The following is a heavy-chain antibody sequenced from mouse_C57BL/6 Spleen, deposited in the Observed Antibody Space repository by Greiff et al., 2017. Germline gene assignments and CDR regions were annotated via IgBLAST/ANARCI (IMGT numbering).Heavy chain of an antibody. CDR3: GRDWGGSSF. V-gene: IGHV5-4*01. J-gene: IGHJ3*01. Sequence: EVLLVESGGGLVKPGGSLKLSCAASGFTFSSYAMSWVRQTPEKRLEWVATISPGGSYTYYPDNVKGRFTITRDNAKNNLYLRMSHLESEDEAMDYCGRDWGGSSFWGQGTLVTVSA. D-gene: IGHD1-1*01. CDR1: GFTFSSYA. CDR2: ISPGGSYT.